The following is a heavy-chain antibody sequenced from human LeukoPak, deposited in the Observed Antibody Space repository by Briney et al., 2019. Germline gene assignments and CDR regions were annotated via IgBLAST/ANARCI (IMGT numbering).Heavy chain of an antibody. V-gene: IGHV1-69*06. D-gene: IGHD6-13*01. CDR1: GGTFSSYA. J-gene: IGHJ6*03. CDR3: ARVVGLTGYSSSWYSGYYYYMDV. CDR2: IIPIFGTT. Sequence: SVKVSCKASGGTFSSYAISWVRQAPGQGLEWMGGIIPIFGTTNYAQKFQDRVTITADKSTSTAYMELSNLRSEDTAVYYCARVVGLTGYSSSWYSGYYYYMDVWGKGTTVTVSS.